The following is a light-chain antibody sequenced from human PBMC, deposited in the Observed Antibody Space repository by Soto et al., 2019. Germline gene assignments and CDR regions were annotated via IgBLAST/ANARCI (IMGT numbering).Light chain of an antibody. V-gene: IGLV3-21*01. CDR2: YDS. J-gene: IGLJ2*01. CDR1: SIGSKS. CDR3: QVWETSSGHQAI. Sequence: SYELTQPPSVSMAPGKTATITCGGNSIGSKSVHWYQQMPGQAPVLVISYDSDRPSGIPERFSGSNSGNTATLTISRVEPGDEADYYCQVWETSSGHQAIFGAGTQLTVL.